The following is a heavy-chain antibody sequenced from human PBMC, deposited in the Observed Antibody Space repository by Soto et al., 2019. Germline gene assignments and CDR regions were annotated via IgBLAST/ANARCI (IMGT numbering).Heavy chain of an antibody. Sequence: LSLTCTVSGGSISSSSYYWGWIRQPPGKGLEWIGSIYYSGSTYYNPSLKSRVTISVDTSKNQFSLKLSSVTAADTAVYYCARDYYGSGSYWYYYYGMDVWGQGTTVTVSS. V-gene: IGHV4-39*01. CDR3: ARDYYGSGSYWYYYYGMDV. D-gene: IGHD3-10*01. CDR2: IYYSGST. J-gene: IGHJ6*02. CDR1: GGSISSSSYY.